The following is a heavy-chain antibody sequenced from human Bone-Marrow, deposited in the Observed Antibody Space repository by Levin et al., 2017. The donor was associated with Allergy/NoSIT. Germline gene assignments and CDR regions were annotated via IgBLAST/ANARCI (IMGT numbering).Heavy chain of an antibody. D-gene: IGHD2-21*01. V-gene: IGHV3-48*02. CDR3: ASGVVITNYYYYAMDV. Sequence: GESLKISCAASGFTFRITNMNWVRQAPGKGLEWVSFIGSSGSPTYYGDSVRGRFTVSRDNDQSSLYLQMNSLRDDDTAVYYCASGVVITNYYYYAMDVWGQGTTVTVSS. CDR1: GFTFRITN. CDR2: IGSSGSPT. J-gene: IGHJ6*02.